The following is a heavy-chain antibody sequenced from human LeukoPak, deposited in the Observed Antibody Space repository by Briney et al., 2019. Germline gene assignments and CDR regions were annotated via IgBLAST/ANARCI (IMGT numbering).Heavy chain of an antibody. V-gene: IGHV4-34*01. D-gene: IGHD3-10*01. CDR3: ARGRSSYYGSGTYGY. CDR2: INHSGST. CDR1: GGSFSGYY. Sequence: SETLSLTCAVYGGSFSGYYWSWIRQPPGKGLEWIGEINHSGSTNYNPSLKSRVTISVDASKNQFSLKLSSVTAADTAVYYCARGRSSYYGSGTYGYWGQGTLVTVSS. J-gene: IGHJ4*02.